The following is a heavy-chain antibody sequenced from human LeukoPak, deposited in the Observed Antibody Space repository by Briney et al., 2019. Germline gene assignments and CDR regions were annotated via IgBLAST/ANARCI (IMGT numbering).Heavy chain of an antibody. Sequence: SETLSLTCTVSGGSISSYYWSWIRQPPGKGLEWIGYIYFSGSTNYNPSLKSRVTISVDTSKNQFSLKLSSVTAADTAVYYCARDGPSAFDYWGQGTLVTVSS. CDR2: IYFSGST. D-gene: IGHD4/OR15-4a*01. J-gene: IGHJ4*02. CDR1: GGSISSYY. V-gene: IGHV4-59*01. CDR3: ARDGPSAFDY.